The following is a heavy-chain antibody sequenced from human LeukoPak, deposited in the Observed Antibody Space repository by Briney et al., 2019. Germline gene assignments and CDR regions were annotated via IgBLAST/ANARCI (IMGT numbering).Heavy chain of an antibody. CDR3: ARGRGDDIVVVPAAIPNWFDP. J-gene: IGHJ5*02. CDR2: IYYSGST. CDR1: GGSISSGGYY. V-gene: IGHV4-31*03. D-gene: IGHD2-2*02. Sequence: SETLSLTCTVSGGSISSGGYYWSWIRQHAGKGLEWIGYIYYSGSTYYNPSLKSRVTISVDTSKNQFSLKLSSVTAADTAMYYCARGRGDDIVVVPAAIPNWFDPWGQGTLVTVSS.